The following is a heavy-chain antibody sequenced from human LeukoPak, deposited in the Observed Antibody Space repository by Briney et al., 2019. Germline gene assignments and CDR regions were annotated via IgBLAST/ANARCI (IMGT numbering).Heavy chain of an antibody. V-gene: IGHV3-21*01. Sequence: GSLGLSCAASGFTFSSYSMNWVRQAPGKGLEWVSSISSSSSYIYYADSVKGRFTISRDNAKNSLYLQMNSLRAEDTAVYYCARDDPGYYDILTGYPRIDYWGQGTLVTVSS. J-gene: IGHJ4*02. CDR3: ARDDPGYYDILTGYPRIDY. CDR1: GFTFSSYS. CDR2: ISSSSSYI. D-gene: IGHD3-9*01.